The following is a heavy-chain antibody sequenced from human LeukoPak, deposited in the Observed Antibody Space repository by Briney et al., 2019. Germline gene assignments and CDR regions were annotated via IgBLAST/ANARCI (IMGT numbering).Heavy chain of an antibody. D-gene: IGHD3-10*01. CDR3: ARDPYGSGTYQDYFDS. CDR2: ISSSGNTI. V-gene: IGHV3-48*02. J-gene: IGHJ4*02. Sequence: GGPLRLSCAASGFNFSTYSMNWVRQAPGKGLEWVSYISSSGNTIYYADSVEGRFAISRDNANNSVYLQMNSLRDEDTAVYFCARDPYGSGTYQDYFDSWGQGTLVTVSS. CDR1: GFNFSTYS.